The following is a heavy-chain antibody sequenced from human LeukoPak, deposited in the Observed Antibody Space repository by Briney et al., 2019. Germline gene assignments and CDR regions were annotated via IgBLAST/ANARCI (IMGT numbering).Heavy chain of an antibody. CDR2: ISGSGGST. Sequence: PGGSLRLSCAASGFTFTNAWMSWVRQAPGKGLEWVSAISGSGGSTYYADSVKGRFTISRDNSKNTLYLQMNSLRAEDTAVYYCATRGYYYGSGSYDDYWGQGTLVTVSS. V-gene: IGHV3-23*01. CDR3: ATRGYYYGSGSYDDY. D-gene: IGHD3-10*01. J-gene: IGHJ4*02. CDR1: GFTFTNAW.